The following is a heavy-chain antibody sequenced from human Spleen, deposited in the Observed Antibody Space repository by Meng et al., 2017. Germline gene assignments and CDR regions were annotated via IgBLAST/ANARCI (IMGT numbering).Heavy chain of an antibody. Sequence: GESLKISCAASGFTFSSYSMNWVRQAPGKGLEWVSSISSSSSYIYYADSVKGRFTISRDNAKNSLYLQMNSLRAEDTAVYYCARDGRYYDYVWGSYRYKDGDAFDIWGQETMVTVSS. V-gene: IGHV3-21*01. D-gene: IGHD3-16*02. CDR1: GFTFSSYS. J-gene: IGHJ3*02. CDR2: ISSSSSYI. CDR3: ARDGRYYDYVWGSYRYKDGDAFDI.